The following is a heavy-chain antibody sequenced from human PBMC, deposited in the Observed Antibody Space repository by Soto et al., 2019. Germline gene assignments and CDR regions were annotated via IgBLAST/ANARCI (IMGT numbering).Heavy chain of an antibody. CDR1: GGTFSSYA. CDR2: IIPIFGTA. J-gene: IGHJ4*02. CDR3: ARAGPLCPTIFGVPLCGYYFDY. D-gene: IGHD3-3*01. Sequence: QVQLVQSGAEVKKPGSSVKVSCKASGGTFSSYAISWVRQAPGQGLEWMGGIIPIFGTANYAQKFQGRVTITADESTSTAYMELSSLRSEDTAVYYCARAGPLCPTIFGVPLCGYYFDYWGQGTLVTVSS. V-gene: IGHV1-69*12.